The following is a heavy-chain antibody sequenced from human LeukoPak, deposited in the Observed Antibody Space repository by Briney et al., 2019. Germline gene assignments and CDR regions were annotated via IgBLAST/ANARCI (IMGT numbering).Heavy chain of an antibody. Sequence: ASVKVSCKASGYTFTSYGISWVRQAPGQRLEWMGWINAGNGNTKYSQKFQGRVTITRDTSASTAYMELSSLRSEDTAVYYCARDWASGSYSPYNWFDPWGQGTLVTVSS. CDR1: GYTFTSYG. J-gene: IGHJ5*02. CDR2: INAGNGNT. V-gene: IGHV1-3*01. D-gene: IGHD1-26*01. CDR3: ARDWASGSYSPYNWFDP.